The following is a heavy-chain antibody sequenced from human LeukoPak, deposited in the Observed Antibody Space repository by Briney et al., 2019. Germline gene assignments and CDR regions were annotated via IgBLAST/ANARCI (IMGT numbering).Heavy chain of an antibody. Sequence: ASVKVSCKASGYTFTGYYMHWVRRAPGQGLEWMGWINPNSGGTNYAQKFQGWVTMTRDTSISTAHMELSRLRSDDTAVYYCARGRYYDILTGPIGPAFDIWGQGTMVTVSS. D-gene: IGHD3-9*01. CDR2: INPNSGGT. CDR3: ARGRYYDILTGPIGPAFDI. J-gene: IGHJ3*02. V-gene: IGHV1-2*04. CDR1: GYTFTGYY.